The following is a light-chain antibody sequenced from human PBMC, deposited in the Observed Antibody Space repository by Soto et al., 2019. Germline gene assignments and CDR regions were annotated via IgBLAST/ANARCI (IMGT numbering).Light chain of an antibody. V-gene: IGKV1-5*01. CDR3: QQYHRSSVT. CDR2: DAS. CDR1: QSLNND. Sequence: DIQMTQSPSTLSASVGDRVTITFRASQSLNNDLAWYQQKPGKAPNLLIYDASTLERGVPSRFSGTGSGTEFTLAISSLQPDDFATYYCQQYHRSSVTFGQGTRLEI. J-gene: IGKJ5*01.